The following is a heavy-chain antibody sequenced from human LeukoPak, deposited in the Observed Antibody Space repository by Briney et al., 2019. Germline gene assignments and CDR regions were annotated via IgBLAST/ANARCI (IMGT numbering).Heavy chain of an antibody. CDR3: AKWDSGYDLRSAFDI. CDR2: ISTSGGGT. CDR1: GFTFSKYG. V-gene: IGHV3-23*01. Sequence: GGSLRLSCAASGFTFSKYGMSWVRQAPGKGLEWVSTISTSGGGTYYADSVKGRFTISRDNSKNTLYLQMNSLRAEDTAVYYCAKWDSGYDLRSAFDIWGQGTMVTVSS. J-gene: IGHJ3*02. D-gene: IGHD5-12*01.